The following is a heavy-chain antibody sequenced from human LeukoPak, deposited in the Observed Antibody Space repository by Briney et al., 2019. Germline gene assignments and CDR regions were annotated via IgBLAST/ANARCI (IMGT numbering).Heavy chain of an antibody. CDR3: ARGVERIFGVVNWFDP. Sequence: SQTLSLICTVSGGSIGSDDYYWSWIRQPPGKGLEWIGCIYYSGSTYYNPSLKSRVTISVDTSKNQFSLKLNSVTAADTAVYYCARGVERIFGVVNWFDPWGQGTPVTVSS. V-gene: IGHV4-30-4*01. CDR2: IYYSGST. CDR1: GGSIGSDDYY. J-gene: IGHJ5*02. D-gene: IGHD3-3*01.